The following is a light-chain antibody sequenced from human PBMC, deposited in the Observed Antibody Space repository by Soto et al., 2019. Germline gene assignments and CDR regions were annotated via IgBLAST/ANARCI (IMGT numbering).Light chain of an antibody. J-gene: IGLJ1*01. CDR3: SSYTSSSLPYV. V-gene: IGLV2-14*01. CDR2: EVS. Sequence: QSALTQPASVSGSPGQSITISCTGTSSDVGGYNYVSWYHQHPGKAPKLMLYEVSNRPSGVSNRFSGSKSGNTASLTISGLQAEDEAEYYCSSYTSSSLPYVFGTGTKLTVL. CDR1: SSDVGGYNY.